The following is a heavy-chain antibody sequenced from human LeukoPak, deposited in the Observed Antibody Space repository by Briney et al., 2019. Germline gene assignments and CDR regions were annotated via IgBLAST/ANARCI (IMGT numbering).Heavy chain of an antibody. CDR2: IHYSEST. J-gene: IGHJ4*02. Sequence: SQTLSLTCTVSGGSIRSGGDYWSWIRQHPGKGLEWIGYIHYSESTYYNPSFRSRVTISVDTSKNQFSLKLNSVTAADTAVYFCARGHEDYDSSGYYRFDYWGQGTLVTVSS. CDR1: GGSIRSGGDY. V-gene: IGHV4-31*03. D-gene: IGHD3-22*01. CDR3: ARGHEDYDSSGYYRFDY.